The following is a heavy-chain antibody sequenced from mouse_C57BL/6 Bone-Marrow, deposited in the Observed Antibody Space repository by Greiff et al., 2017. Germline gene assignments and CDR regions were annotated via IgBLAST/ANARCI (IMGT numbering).Heavy chain of an antibody. Sequence: EVQLKQSGAELVRPGSSVKMSCKTSGYTFTSYGINWVKQRPGQGLEWIGYISIGNGYTAYNEKFKGKATLTSDTSSSTAYMQLSSLTSEDSAIYFCARETTGYGSSHWYFDVWGTGTTVTVSS. J-gene: IGHJ1*03. V-gene: IGHV1-58*01. CDR1: GYTFTSYG. CDR2: ISIGNGYT. D-gene: IGHD1-1*01. CDR3: ARETTGYGSSHWYFDV.